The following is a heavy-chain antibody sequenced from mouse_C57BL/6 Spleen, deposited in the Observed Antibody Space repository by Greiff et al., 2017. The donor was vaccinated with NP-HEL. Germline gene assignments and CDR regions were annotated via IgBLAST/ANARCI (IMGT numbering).Heavy chain of an antibody. CDR3: TSSSGPYYFDY. J-gene: IGHJ2*01. Sequence: EVKLVESGGGLVQPGGSMKLSCVASGFTFSNYWMNWVRQSPEKGLEWVAQIRLKSDNYATHYAESVKGRFTISRDDSKSSVYLQMNNLRAEDTGIYYCTSSSGPYYFDYWGQGTTLTVSS. D-gene: IGHD3-2*02. V-gene: IGHV6-3*01. CDR1: GFTFSNYW. CDR2: IRLKSDNYAT.